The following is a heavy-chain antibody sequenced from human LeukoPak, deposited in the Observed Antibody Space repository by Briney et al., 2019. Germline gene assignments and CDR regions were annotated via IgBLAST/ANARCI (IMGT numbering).Heavy chain of an antibody. D-gene: IGHD1-26*01. Sequence: GGSLRLSCAASGFTFSNAWMSWVRQAPGKGLEWVGRFRSKTDGGTIDYATPVKGRFTISRDDSRNTLYLQMNSLKTEDTAVYYCTTVIMGAPKDDYWGQGTLVTVSS. CDR1: GFTFSNAW. V-gene: IGHV3-15*05. J-gene: IGHJ4*02. CDR2: FRSKTDGGTI. CDR3: TTVIMGAPKDDY.